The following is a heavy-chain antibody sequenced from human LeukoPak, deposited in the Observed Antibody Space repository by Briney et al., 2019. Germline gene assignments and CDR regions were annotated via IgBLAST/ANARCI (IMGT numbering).Heavy chain of an antibody. D-gene: IGHD3-22*01. CDR3: ARDSETYDSSASTFEY. J-gene: IGHJ4*02. Sequence: GGSLRLSCAASGFTFEHYGMHWVRQAPDKGLEWVAFIRYDGSDKYYADSVKGRFTISRDNSKNTLYLQMNSLRAEDTAMYYCARDSETYDSSASTFEYWGQGTLVTVSS. V-gene: IGHV3-30*02. CDR2: IRYDGSDK. CDR1: GFTFEHYG.